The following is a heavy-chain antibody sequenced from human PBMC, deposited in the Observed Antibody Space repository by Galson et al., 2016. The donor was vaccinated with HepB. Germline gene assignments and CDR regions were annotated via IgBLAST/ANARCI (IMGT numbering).Heavy chain of an antibody. Sequence: SETLSLTCTVSGDSNKVHYRSWIRQPPGKGLEWIGYVHSSGSSFYNPSLRGRVTISVDTSKNHFSLKLDSVTAADTAVYYRARGTLSCTGNSCFYQYFDLWGRGILVSVSS. D-gene: IGHD5-18*01. CDR2: VHSSGSS. CDR1: GDSNKVHY. CDR3: ARGTLSCTGNSCFYQYFDL. J-gene: IGHJ2*01. V-gene: IGHV4-59*11.